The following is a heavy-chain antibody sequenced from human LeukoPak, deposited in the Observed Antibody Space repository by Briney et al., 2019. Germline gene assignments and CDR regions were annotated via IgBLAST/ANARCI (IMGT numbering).Heavy chain of an antibody. D-gene: IGHD2-15*01. CDR3: ARDGSWGRFDF. V-gene: IGHV4-39*07. CDR1: GGSISSSSYY. J-gene: IGHJ4*02. Sequence: PSETLSLTCTVSGGSISSSSYYWGWIRQPPGKGLEWIGSIYYSGSTYYNPSLKSRVTISVDTSKNQFSLKLSSVTAADTAVYYWARDGSWGRFDFWGQGTLVTVSS. CDR2: IYYSGST.